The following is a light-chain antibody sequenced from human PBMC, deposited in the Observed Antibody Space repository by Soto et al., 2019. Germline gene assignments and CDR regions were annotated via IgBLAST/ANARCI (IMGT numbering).Light chain of an antibody. Sequence: EIVLTQSPGTRSFYPWEIATLSCRASQSVSSYLAWYQQKPGQAPRLLIYGASSRATGIPDRFSGSGSGTDFTLTISRLEPEDFAVYYCQQYGSSPWTFGQGTKVDIK. CDR2: GAS. CDR1: QSVSSY. CDR3: QQYGSSPWT. V-gene: IGKV3-20*01. J-gene: IGKJ1*01.